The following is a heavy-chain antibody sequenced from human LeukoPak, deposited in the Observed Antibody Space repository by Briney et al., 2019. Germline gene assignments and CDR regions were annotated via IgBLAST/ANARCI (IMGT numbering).Heavy chain of an antibody. CDR1: GGSISSYY. CDR2: IYYSGST. Sequence: PSETLSLTYPVSGGSISSYYWSWIRQPPGKGLEWIGYIYYSGSTNYNPSLKSRVTISVDTSKNQFSLKLSSVTAADTAVYYCARDYPYYYDFWSGTPSSAFDIWGQGTMVTVSS. J-gene: IGHJ3*02. V-gene: IGHV4-59*01. D-gene: IGHD3-3*01. CDR3: ARDYPYYYDFWSGTPSSAFDI.